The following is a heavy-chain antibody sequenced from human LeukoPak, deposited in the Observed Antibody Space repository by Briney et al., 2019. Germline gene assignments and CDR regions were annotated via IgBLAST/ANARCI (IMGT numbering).Heavy chain of an antibody. J-gene: IGHJ5*02. CDR1: GFTFSNFW. D-gene: IGHD3-10*01. V-gene: IGHV3-7*01. CDR2: INQDGSET. CDR3: SPRGP. Sequence: GGSLRLSCAASGFTFSNFWMSWVRQAPGKGLEWVTNINQDGSETYYVDSVEGRFTISRDNAKNSLYLQMNSLRAEDTAVYYCSPRGPWGQGTLVTVSS.